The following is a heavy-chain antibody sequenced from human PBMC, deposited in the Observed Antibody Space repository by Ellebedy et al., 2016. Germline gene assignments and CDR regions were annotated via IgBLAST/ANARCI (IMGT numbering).Heavy chain of an antibody. D-gene: IGHD1-1*01. CDR2: ISWNSGSI. V-gene: IGHV3-9*01. CDR3: ARNVGSEVCDY. Sequence: GGSLRLSXAASGFTFDDYAMHWVRQAPGKGLEWVSGISWNSGSIGYADSVKGRFTISRDNAQNSVYLQMNSLRSEDTAVYYCARNVGSEVCDYWGQGTRVTVSS. J-gene: IGHJ4*02. CDR1: GFTFDDYA.